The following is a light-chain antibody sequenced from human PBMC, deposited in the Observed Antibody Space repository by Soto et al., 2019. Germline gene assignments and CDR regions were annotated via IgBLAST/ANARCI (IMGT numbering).Light chain of an antibody. J-gene: IGKJ1*01. V-gene: IGKV3-15*01. CDR2: AAS. Sequence: EILMTQSPATLSVPPGETAILSCRASQGVSNKLAWYQQKPGQAPRLLIFAASTRATGIPARFSGGGSGTEFTLTISSLQSADFAVYYCQQYHEWPPRWKFGQGTKVEIK. CDR3: QQYHEWPPRWK. CDR1: QGVSNK.